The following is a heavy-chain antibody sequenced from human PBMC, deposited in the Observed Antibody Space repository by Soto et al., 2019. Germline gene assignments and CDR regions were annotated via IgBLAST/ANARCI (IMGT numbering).Heavy chain of an antibody. V-gene: IGHV4-34*01. Sequence: SETLSLTCAVYGGSFSGYYWSWIRQPPGKGLEWIGEINHSGSTNYNPSIKSRVTISVDTSKNQFSLKLSSVTAAVTAVYYCAIVFLGCSGGSCWSYYYFYMDVWGKGTTVTVSS. J-gene: IGHJ6*03. D-gene: IGHD2-15*01. CDR1: GGSFSGYY. CDR3: AIVFLGCSGGSCWSYYYFYMDV. CDR2: INHSGST.